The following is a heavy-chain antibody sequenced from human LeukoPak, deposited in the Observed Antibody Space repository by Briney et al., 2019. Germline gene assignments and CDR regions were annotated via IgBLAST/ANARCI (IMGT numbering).Heavy chain of an antibody. CDR3: ARVIGYYGSGRNYYFDC. D-gene: IGHD3-10*01. V-gene: IGHV3-48*03. Sequence: PGGSLRLSCAASGFTFGHYEMNWVRQAPGKGLEWISYISGGGTSMYYADSVEGRFTVSRDNAKNSMYLQMDSLRAEDTAVHFCARVIGYYGSGRNYYFDCWGQGTLVTVSS. CDR1: GFTFGHYE. CDR2: ISGGGTSM. J-gene: IGHJ4*02.